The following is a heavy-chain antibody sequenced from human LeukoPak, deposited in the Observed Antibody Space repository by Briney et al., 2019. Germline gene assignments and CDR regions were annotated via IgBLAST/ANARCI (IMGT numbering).Heavy chain of an antibody. CDR3: ARADPTAMVANFDY. V-gene: IGHV4-39*07. CDR1: GGSISSTSYY. D-gene: IGHD5-18*01. Sequence: SSETLSLTCTVSGGSISSTSYYWGWIRQPPGKGLEWIGSIYYSGSTYYNPSLKSRVTISVDTSKNQFSLKLSSVTAADTAVYYCARADPTAMVANFDYWGQGTLVTVSS. J-gene: IGHJ4*02. CDR2: IYYSGST.